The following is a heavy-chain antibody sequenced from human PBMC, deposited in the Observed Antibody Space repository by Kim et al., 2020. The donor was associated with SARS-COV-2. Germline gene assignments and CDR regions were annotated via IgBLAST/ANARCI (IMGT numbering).Heavy chain of an antibody. CDR2: IYYSGTT. J-gene: IGHJ5*02. V-gene: IGHV4-39*01. D-gene: IGHD5-12*01. Sequence: SETLSLTCTVSVGSITSSYYWGWIRQPPGKGLEWIGSIYYSGTTSYNMSLKSRVTISVDTSKNQFSLKLSVVTAADTAIYYCASSRYHGFEGTRWFDPWGQGILVTVSS. CDR3: ASSRYHGFEGTRWFDP. CDR1: VGSITSSYY.